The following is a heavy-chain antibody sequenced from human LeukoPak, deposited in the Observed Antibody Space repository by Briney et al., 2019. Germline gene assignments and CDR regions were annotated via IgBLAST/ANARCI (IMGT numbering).Heavy chain of an antibody. V-gene: IGHV3-74*01. Sequence: PGGSLRLSCAASGFTFSSYWMHWVRQAPGKGLVWVSRINNDGSSTSYADSVKGRFTISRDNAKNTLYLQMNSLRAEDTDVYYCVSSYCSGGSCYSASGYWGQGTLVTVSS. CDR2: INNDGSST. D-gene: IGHD2-15*01. CDR3: VSSYCSGGSCYSASGY. J-gene: IGHJ4*02. CDR1: GFTFSSYW.